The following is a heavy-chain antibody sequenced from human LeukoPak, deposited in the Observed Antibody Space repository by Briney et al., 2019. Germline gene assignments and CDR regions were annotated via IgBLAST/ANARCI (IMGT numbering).Heavy chain of an antibody. J-gene: IGHJ3*02. CDR2: ISAYNGNT. CDR3: ARDGGGAGVLRFLEWLFGPFDI. Sequence: ASVKVSCKASGYTFTGYYMHWVRQAPGQGLEWMGWISAYNGNTNYAQKFEGSVTMTTETSSSTAYMELRSLRSDETAWYYCARDGGGAGVLRFLEWLFGPFDIWGQGTMVTVSS. V-gene: IGHV1-18*04. D-gene: IGHD3-3*01. CDR1: GYTFTGYY.